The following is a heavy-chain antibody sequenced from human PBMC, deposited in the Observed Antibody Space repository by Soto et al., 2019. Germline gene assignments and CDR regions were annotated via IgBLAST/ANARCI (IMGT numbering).Heavy chain of an antibody. V-gene: IGHV4-59*01. CDR3: ARGGGSYQDWFDP. D-gene: IGHD1-26*01. CDR1: GGSISSYY. J-gene: IGHJ5*02. Sequence: PSETLSLTCTVSGGSISSYYWSWIRQPPGKGLEWIGYIYYSGSTNYNPSLKSRVTISVDTSKNQFSLKLSSVTAADTAVYYCARGGGSYQDWFDPWGQGTLVTVYS. CDR2: IYYSGST.